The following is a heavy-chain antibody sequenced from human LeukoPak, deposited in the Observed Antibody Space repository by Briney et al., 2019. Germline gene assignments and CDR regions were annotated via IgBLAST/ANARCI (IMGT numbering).Heavy chain of an antibody. D-gene: IGHD3-22*01. Sequence: SETLSLTCAVYGGSFSGYYWSWIRQPPGKGLEWIGEINHSGSTNYNPSLKSRVTISVDTSKNQFSLKLSSVTAEDTAVYYCARERGEGSSYYRYFDYWGQGTLVTVSS. V-gene: IGHV4-34*01. CDR3: ARERGEGSSYYRYFDY. CDR1: GGSFSGYY. J-gene: IGHJ4*02. CDR2: INHSGST.